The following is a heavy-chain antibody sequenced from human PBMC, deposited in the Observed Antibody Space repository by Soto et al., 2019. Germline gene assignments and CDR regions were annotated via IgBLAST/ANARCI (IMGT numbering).Heavy chain of an antibody. D-gene: IGHD1-26*01. CDR1: GYTFSNYG. V-gene: IGHV1-18*01. Sequence: QVQLVQSGAEVKKPGASVKVSCKASGYTFSNYGIGWLRQAPGQGLEWLAWIGAYNGDTKSAQKLQGRVTVTTEVSTSTAYMELRSLRSDDTAVYYCARDRETTTTRRAFDIWGQGTMVTVSS. CDR3: ARDRETTTTRRAFDI. J-gene: IGHJ3*02. CDR2: IGAYNGDT.